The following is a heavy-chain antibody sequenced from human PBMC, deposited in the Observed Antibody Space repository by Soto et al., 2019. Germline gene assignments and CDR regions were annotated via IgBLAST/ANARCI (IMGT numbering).Heavy chain of an antibody. V-gene: IGHV1-2*04. D-gene: IGHD3-3*01. CDR2: INPNSGGS. CDR1: GYTFTGYY. CDR3: ATGYYTTNPDY. Sequence: ASVKVSCKASGYTFTGYYIHWVRQAPGQGLEWMGWINPNSGGSNYAQKFQGWVTMTRDTSISTAYMELNRLKSDDTAVYYCATGYYTTNPDYWGQGTLVTVSS. J-gene: IGHJ4*02.